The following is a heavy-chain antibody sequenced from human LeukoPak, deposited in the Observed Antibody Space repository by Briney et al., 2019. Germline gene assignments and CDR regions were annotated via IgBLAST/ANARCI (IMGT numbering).Heavy chain of an antibody. CDR1: GFTVSSNY. CDR3: ARDLGLLWFGKSRNAFDI. CDR2: IYSGGST. J-gene: IGHJ3*02. D-gene: IGHD3-10*01. V-gene: IGHV3-53*01. Sequence: GGSLRLSCAASGFTVSSNYMSWVRQVPGKGLEWVSVIYSGGSTYYSDSVQGRFTISRDTSKNTLYLQMNSLRAEDTAVYYCARDLGLLWFGKSRNAFDIWGQGTMVTVSS.